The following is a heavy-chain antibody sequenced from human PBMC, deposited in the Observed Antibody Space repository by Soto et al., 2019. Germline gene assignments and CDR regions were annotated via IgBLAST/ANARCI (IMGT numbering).Heavy chain of an antibody. D-gene: IGHD1-26*01. CDR3: ARVRTRMGGYFDY. Sequence: SETLSLTCTVSGGSISSGGYYWSWIRQHPGKGLEWIGYIYYSGSTYYNPSLKSRVTISVDTSKNQFSLKLSSVTAADTAVYYCARVRTRMGGYFDYWGQGTLVTVSS. CDR1: GGSISSGGYY. J-gene: IGHJ4*02. V-gene: IGHV4-31*03. CDR2: IYYSGST.